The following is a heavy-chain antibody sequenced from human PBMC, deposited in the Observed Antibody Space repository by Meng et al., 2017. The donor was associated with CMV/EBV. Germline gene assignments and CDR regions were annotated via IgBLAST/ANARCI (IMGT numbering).Heavy chain of an antibody. D-gene: IGHD3-10*01. Sequence: GSLRLSCTVSGGSINTCYWNWIRQPPGKGLEWIGYVYYNGSTNYSPSLKSRVTISVDTSKNQFSLKLSSVTAADTAVYFCARDSTSRGFYYYGMNVWGQGTTVTVSS. J-gene: IGHJ6*02. CDR2: VYYNGST. CDR3: ARDSTSRGFYYYGMNV. CDR1: GGSINTCY. V-gene: IGHV4-59*01.